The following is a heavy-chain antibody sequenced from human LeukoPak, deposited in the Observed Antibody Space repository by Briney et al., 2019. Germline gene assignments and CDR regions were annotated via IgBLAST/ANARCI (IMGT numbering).Heavy chain of an antibody. J-gene: IGHJ6*03. CDR1: GFTFSSYS. Sequence: GGSLRLSCAASGFTFSSYSMNWVRQAPGKGLEWVSYISSSSSTIYYADSVKGRFTISRDNAKNSLYLQMNSLRAEDTAVYYCAREGRTMVRGVMSYYYYYMDVWGKGTTVTVSS. CDR3: AREGRTMVRGVMSYYYYYMDV. V-gene: IGHV3-48*04. CDR2: ISSSSSTI. D-gene: IGHD3-10*01.